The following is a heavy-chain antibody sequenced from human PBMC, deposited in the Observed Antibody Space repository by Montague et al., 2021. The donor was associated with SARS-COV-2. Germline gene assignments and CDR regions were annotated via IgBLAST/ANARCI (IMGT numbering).Heavy chain of an antibody. V-gene: IGHV4-59*01. CDR1: GGSINNYF. Sequence: SETRSLTCSVSGGSINNYFWGWIRQSPGKGLEWVGYMHSTGSTAYSPSLKSRVIISVDTSKTQISLKLSSVSAADTALYYCARAVVGAKTATIESWGQGTLVTVSS. D-gene: IGHD2-15*01. CDR3: ARAVVGAKTATIES. CDR2: MHSTGST. J-gene: IGHJ4*02.